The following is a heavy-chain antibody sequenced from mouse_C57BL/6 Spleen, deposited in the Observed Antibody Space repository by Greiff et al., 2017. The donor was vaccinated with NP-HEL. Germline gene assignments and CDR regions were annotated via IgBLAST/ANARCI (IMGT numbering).Heavy chain of an antibody. CDR1: GYTFTSYG. CDR2: IYPRSGNT. V-gene: IGHV1-81*01. J-gene: IGHJ2*01. D-gene: IGHD2-1*01. CDR3: ARGGWGNLFDY. Sequence: QVQLKESGAELARPGASVKLSCKASGYTFTSYGISWVKQRTGQGLEWIGEIYPRSGNTYYNEKFKGKATLTADKSSSTAYMELRSLTSEDSAVYFCARGGWGNLFDYWGQGTTLTVSS.